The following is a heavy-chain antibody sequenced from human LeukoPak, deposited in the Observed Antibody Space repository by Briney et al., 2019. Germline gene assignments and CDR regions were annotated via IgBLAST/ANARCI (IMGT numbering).Heavy chain of an antibody. CDR3: ARGGIAVAGADH. D-gene: IGHD6-19*01. Sequence: SETLSLTCTVSGGSISSYYWNWIRQPAGKGLEWIGRIYNRGSANYNPSLNSRVTMSVDTSKNQFSLKLSSVTAADTAVYYCARGGIAVAGADHWGQGTLVTVSS. CDR1: GGSISSYY. V-gene: IGHV4-4*07. J-gene: IGHJ4*02. CDR2: IYNRGSA.